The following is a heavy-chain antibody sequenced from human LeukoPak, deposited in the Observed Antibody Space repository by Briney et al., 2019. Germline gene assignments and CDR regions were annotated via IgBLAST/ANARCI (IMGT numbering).Heavy chain of an antibody. D-gene: IGHD2-2*01. CDR1: GDTFSSYA. CDR2: IIPIFGTA. CDR3: ARVVPVVPAATSWFDP. V-gene: IGHV1-69*01. J-gene: IGHJ5*02. Sequence: SVKVSCKASGDTFSSYAISWVRQAPGQGLEWMGGIIPIFGTANYAQKFQGRVTITADESTSTAYMELSSLRSEDTAVYYCARVVPVVPAATSWFDPWGQGTLVTVSS.